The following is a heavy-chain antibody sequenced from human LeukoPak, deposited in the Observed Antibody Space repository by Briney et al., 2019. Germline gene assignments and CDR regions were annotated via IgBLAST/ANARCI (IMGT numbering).Heavy chain of an antibody. CDR1: GGSISSYY. CDR3: ARGLYYFDY. D-gene: IGHD6-19*01. J-gene: IGHJ4*02. Sequence: SETLSLTCTVSGGSISSYYWSWIRQPPGKGLEWIGYIYYSGSTYYNPSLKSRVTISVDTSKNQFSLKLSSVTAADTAVYYCARGLYYFDYWGQGTLVTVSS. CDR2: IYYSGST. V-gene: IGHV4-59*12.